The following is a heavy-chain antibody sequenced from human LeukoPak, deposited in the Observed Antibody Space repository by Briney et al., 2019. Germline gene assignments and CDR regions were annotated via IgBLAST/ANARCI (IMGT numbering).Heavy chain of an antibody. CDR2: ITDSGRTI. V-gene: IGHV3-48*03. CDR1: GFTFSTYE. Sequence: GGSLRLSCAASGFTFSTYEMNWVRQAPGKGLEWVSYITDSGRTIYYADSVKGRFTISRDNAKNSLFLQMSSLRAGDTAVYYCAREVPTGTSFDYWAQGTL. D-gene: IGHD4-17*01. J-gene: IGHJ4*02. CDR3: AREVPTGTSFDY.